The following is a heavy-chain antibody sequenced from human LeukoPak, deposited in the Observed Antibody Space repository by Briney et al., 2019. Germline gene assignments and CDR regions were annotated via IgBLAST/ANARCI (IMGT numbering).Heavy chain of an antibody. D-gene: IGHD3-10*01. CDR1: GFTFDDYG. V-gene: IGHV3-20*04. CDR3: ARGVINPVNWDHGWGYYYYYYMDV. Sequence: GGSLRLSCAASGFTFDDYGMRWVRQAPGKGLEWVYGINWNGGSTGYADSVKGRFTISRDNAKNSLYLQMNSLRAEDTALYYCARGVINPVNWDHGWGYYYYYYMDVWGKGTTVTISS. CDR2: INWNGGST. J-gene: IGHJ6*03.